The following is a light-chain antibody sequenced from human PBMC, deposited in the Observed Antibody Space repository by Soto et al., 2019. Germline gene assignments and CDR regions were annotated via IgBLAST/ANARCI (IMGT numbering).Light chain of an antibody. J-gene: IGLJ7*01. CDR3: SSYTSGSTLV. Sequence: QSALTQPASVSGSPGQSITISCTGSSSDIGGYKYVSWYQHFPGKAPKLMISEVSNRPSGVSNRFSGSKSGNTASLTISGLQAEDEADYYCSSYTSGSTLVFGGGTQLTVL. CDR1: SSDIGGYKY. CDR2: EVS. V-gene: IGLV2-14*01.